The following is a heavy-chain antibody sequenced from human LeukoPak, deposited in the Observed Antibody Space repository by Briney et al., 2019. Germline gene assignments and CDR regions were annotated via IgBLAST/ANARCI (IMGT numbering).Heavy chain of an antibody. J-gene: IGHJ4*02. CDR2: ISSNGGST. CDR3: ARDRSGCSSTSCHHYFDY. V-gene: IGHV3-64*01. CDR1: GFTFSSYG. D-gene: IGHD2-2*01. Sequence: GGSLRLSCAASGFTFSSYGMSWVRQAPGKGLEYVSAISSNGGSTYYANSVKGRFTISRDNSKNTLYLQMNSLRAEDTAVYYCARDRSGCSSTSCHHYFDYWGQGTLVTVSS.